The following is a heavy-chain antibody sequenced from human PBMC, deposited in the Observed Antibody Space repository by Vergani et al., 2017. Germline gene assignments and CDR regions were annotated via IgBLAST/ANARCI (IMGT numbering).Heavy chain of an antibody. V-gene: IGHV3-7*01. CDR3: ARDVTVQLEPRSDYMDV. D-gene: IGHD1-1*01. CDR1: GFTFSSYW. J-gene: IGHJ6*03. CDR2: IKQDGSEK. Sequence: EVQLVESGGGLVQPGGSLRLSCAASGFTFSSYWMSWVRQAPGKGLEWVANIKQDGSEKYYVDSVKGRFTISRDNAKNSLYLQMNSLRAEDTAVYYCARDVTVQLEPRSDYMDVWGKGTTVTVSS.